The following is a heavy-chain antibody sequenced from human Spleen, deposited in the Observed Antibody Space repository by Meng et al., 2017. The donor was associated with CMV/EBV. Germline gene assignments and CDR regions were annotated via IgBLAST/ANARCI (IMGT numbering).Heavy chain of an antibody. CDR3: ARGPIDSVSN. Sequence: SCKASGYTFTTSDISWGRQATGKGLEWMGWMKPNGGDTGYAQKFQGRVTMTRNTSISTAYMDLSNLRSDETAVYDCARGPIDSVSNWGQGTLVTVSS. CDR1: GYTFTTSD. CDR2: MKPNGGDT. J-gene: IGHJ4*02. D-gene: IGHD2-15*01. V-gene: IGHV1-8*01.